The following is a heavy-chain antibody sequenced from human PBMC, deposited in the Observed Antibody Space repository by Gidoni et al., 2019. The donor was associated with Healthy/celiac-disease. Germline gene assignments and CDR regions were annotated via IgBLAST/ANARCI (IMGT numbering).Heavy chain of an antibody. CDR1: VFSLSNARMG. CDR2: IFSNDEK. D-gene: IGHD3-16*02. J-gene: IGHJ4*02. V-gene: IGHV2-26*01. Sequence: QVTLKESGPVLVKPTETLTLTCTVSVFSLSNARMGVSWIRQPPGKALEWLAHIFSNDEKSYSTSLKGRLTISKDTSKSQVVLTMTNMDPVDTATYYCARMSLYDYVWGSYRYIDYWGQGTLVTVSS. CDR3: ARMSLYDYVWGSYRYIDY.